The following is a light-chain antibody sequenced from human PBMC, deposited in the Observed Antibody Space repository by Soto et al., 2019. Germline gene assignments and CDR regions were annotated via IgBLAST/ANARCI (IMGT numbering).Light chain of an antibody. CDR1: SSNIGSNY. J-gene: IGLJ6*01. Sequence: QSVLTQPPTASGTPGQRVTISCSGSSSNIGSNYVYWYQQLPGTAPKLLIYRNNQRPSGVPDRFSGSKSGTSASLAISGLRSEYEVDYCCAAWDDILSYV. CDR3: AAWDDILSYV. CDR2: RNN. V-gene: IGLV1-47*01.